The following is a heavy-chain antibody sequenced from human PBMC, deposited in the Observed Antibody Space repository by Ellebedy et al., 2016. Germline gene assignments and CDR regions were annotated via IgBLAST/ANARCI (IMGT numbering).Heavy chain of an antibody. D-gene: IGHD4-17*01. J-gene: IGHJ4*02. Sequence: GESLKISXTASGLNFNTFFMTWVRQAPGKGLEWVSTISPGSDITRLAGSVKGRFTISRDSSKNSVYLRMNNLRVEDTAVYYCRQGHYADLWGQGTLVTVSS. V-gene: IGHV3-23*01. CDR1: GLNFNTFF. CDR2: ISPGSDIT. CDR3: RQGHYADL.